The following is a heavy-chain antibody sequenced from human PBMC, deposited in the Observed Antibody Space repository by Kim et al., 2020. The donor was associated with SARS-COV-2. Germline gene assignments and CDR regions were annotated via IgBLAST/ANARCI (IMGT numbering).Heavy chain of an antibody. D-gene: IGHD1-1*01. Sequence: GRTSYADSGKGRLTVSRDNAKNTRYLQLNSLRAEDTAIFFCAKGHGSTWGQGTLVTVSS. J-gene: IGHJ5*02. V-gene: IGHV3-23*01. CDR3: AKGHGST. CDR2: GRT.